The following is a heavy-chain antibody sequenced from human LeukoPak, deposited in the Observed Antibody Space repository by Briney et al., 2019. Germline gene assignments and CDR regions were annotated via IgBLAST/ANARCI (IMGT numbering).Heavy chain of an antibody. Sequence: GGSLRLSCVASGFTFSNYAMSWVRQPPGKGLEWVSTIHYSGRNTYYADSVKGRFTISRDSFNNTLYLQLNSLRADDTAVYFCAKAYTSGWYDFDSWGQGTLVTVSS. V-gene: IGHV3-23*01. D-gene: IGHD6-19*01. CDR1: GFTFSNYA. CDR3: AKAYTSGWYDFDS. J-gene: IGHJ4*02. CDR2: IHYSGRNT.